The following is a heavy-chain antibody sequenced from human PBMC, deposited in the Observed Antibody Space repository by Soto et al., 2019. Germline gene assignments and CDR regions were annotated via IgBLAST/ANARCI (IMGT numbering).Heavy chain of an antibody. J-gene: IGHJ4*02. D-gene: IGHD3-3*01. CDR2: IYYSGST. CDR1: GGSISSYY. CDR3: ARGAYYDFWSGYLDFDY. V-gene: IGHV4-59*01. Sequence: SETLSLTCTASGGSISSYYWSWIRQPPGKGLEWIGYIYYSGSTNYNPSLKSRVTISVDTSKNQFSLKLSSVTAADTAVYYCARGAYYDFWSGYLDFDYWGQGTLVTVSS.